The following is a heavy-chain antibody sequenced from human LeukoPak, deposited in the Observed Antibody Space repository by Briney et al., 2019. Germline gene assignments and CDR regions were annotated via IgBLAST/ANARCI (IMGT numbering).Heavy chain of an antibody. J-gene: IGHJ6*03. Sequence: GGSLRLSCEASGFSFSSYWMTWVRQPPGKGPEWVANIKQDESERYSADSVKGRFTIYRDNAKKSVYMHMSSLRAEDTALYYCARLSAYYYGSYFYYYMDVWGKGTTVTVSS. CDR3: ARLSAYYYGSYFYYYMDV. CDR2: IKQDESER. CDR1: GFSFSSYW. V-gene: IGHV3-7*01. D-gene: IGHD3-10*01.